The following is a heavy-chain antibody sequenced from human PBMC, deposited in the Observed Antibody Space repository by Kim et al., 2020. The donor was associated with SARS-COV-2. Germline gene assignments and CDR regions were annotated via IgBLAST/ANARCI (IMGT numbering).Heavy chain of an antibody. CDR3: ARDPADNDSSGGAFDI. D-gene: IGHD3-22*01. CDR1: GGSISSSNW. Sequence: SETLSLTCAVSGGSISSSNWWSWVRQPPGKGLEWIGEIYHSGSTNYNPSLKSRVTISVDKPKNQFSLKLSSVTAADTAVYYCARDPADNDSSGGAFDIWGQGTMVTVSS. J-gene: IGHJ3*02. CDR2: IYHSGST. V-gene: IGHV4-4*02.